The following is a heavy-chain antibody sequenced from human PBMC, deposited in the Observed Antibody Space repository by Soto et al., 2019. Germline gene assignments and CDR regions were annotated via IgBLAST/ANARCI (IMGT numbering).Heavy chain of an antibody. D-gene: IGHD3-22*01. V-gene: IGHV3-30-3*01. Sequence: QVQLVESGGGVVQPGRSLRLSCAASGFTFSSYAMHWVRQAPGKGLEWVAIISYDGSNKYYADSVKGRFTISRDNSKNTLYLQMNSLRAEDTAVYYCARPGGYDSSGFSRSAEYFQYWGQGTLVTVSS. CDR3: ARPGGYDSSGFSRSAEYFQY. CDR1: GFTFSSYA. CDR2: ISYDGSNK. J-gene: IGHJ1*01.